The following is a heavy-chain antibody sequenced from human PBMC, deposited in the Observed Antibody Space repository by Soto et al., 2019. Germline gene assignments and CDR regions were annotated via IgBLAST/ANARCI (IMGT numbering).Heavy chain of an antibody. CDR1: GGTFSTYA. V-gene: IGHV1-69*14. D-gene: IGHD3-10*01. CDR3: ARNYYGSGSYYIDY. Sequence: QVQLVQSGAEVKKPGSSVKVSCKASGGTFSTYAISWVRQAPGQGLEWMGGIIHIFGTADYAQKFQGRVTITPHKSTSRAYLELSSLRAEDTAVYYCARNYYGSGSYYIDYWGQGTLVTVSS. CDR2: IIHIFGTA. J-gene: IGHJ4*02.